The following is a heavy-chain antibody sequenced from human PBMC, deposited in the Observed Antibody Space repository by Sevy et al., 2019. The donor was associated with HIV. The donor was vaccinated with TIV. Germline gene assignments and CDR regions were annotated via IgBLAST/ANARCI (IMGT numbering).Heavy chain of an antibody. CDR3: ARDAREGSGYFHDGFDM. CDR1: GFTFSNYW. Sequence: GGSLRLSCAASGFTFSNYWMTWVRQAPGKGLEWVANINEDGSEKNYVDSVKGRFTISRDNAKNTLYLQMNSLRAEDTAIYSCARDAREGSGYFHDGFDMWGQGTMVTVSS. CDR2: INEDGSEK. J-gene: IGHJ3*02. D-gene: IGHD3-3*01. V-gene: IGHV3-7*01.